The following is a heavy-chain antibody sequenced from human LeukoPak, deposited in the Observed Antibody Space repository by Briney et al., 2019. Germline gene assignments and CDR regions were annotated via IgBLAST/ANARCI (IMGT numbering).Heavy chain of an antibody. CDR1: GFTFSNYD. D-gene: IGHD2-8*01. J-gene: IGHJ1*01. CDR2: IKNSGSTI. V-gene: IGHV3-48*03. Sequence: GGSLRLSCAASGFTFSNYDINWVCQAPGKGLEWVSYIKNSGSTIYYADSVKGRFTVSRDNAKNSLYLQMNSLRAEDTAVYYCARDERSSYVRGVSQYFLHWGQGTLVTVSS. CDR3: ARDERSSYVRGVSQYFLH.